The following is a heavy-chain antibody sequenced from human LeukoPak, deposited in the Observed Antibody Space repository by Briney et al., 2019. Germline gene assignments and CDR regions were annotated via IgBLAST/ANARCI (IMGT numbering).Heavy chain of an antibody. Sequence: PGGSLRLSCAASGFTFSTYAMGWVRQAAGKGLEWVSLISGSGGGTYYADSVKGRFTISRDNSKNTLYLQLNSLRAEDSSVYYCARPTTVTTISADAFDIWGQGTMVTVSS. CDR3: ARPTTVTTISADAFDI. V-gene: IGHV3-23*01. D-gene: IGHD4-17*01. J-gene: IGHJ3*02. CDR2: ISGSGGGT. CDR1: GFTFSTYA.